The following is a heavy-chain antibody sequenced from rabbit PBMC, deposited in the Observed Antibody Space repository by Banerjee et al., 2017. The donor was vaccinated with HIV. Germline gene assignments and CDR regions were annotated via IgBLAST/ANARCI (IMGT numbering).Heavy chain of an antibody. CDR1: GFSFSSNA. CDR3: ARDLAGVIGWNFNF. Sequence: QSLEESGGDLVKPGASLTLTCTASGFSFSSNAICWVRQAPGKGLEWIACINTNSGNAVYASWAKGRFTISKTSSTTVTLQMTSLTAADTATYFCARDLAGVIGWNFNFWGQGTLVTVS. D-gene: IGHD4-1*01. CDR2: INTNSGNA. J-gene: IGHJ4*01. V-gene: IGHV1S40*01.